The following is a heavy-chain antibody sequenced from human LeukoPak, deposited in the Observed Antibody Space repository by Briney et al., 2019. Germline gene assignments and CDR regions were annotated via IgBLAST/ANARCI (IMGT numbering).Heavy chain of an antibody. V-gene: IGHV3-23*01. Sequence: PGGSLRLSCAASEFTFSAYWMSWVRQAPGKGLEWVSAISGSGGSTYYADSVKGRVTISRDNSKNTLYLQMNSLRAEDTAVYYCAKPANYDSSGYYGGFDYWGQGTLVTVSS. D-gene: IGHD3-22*01. CDR1: EFTFSAYW. CDR2: ISGSGGST. CDR3: AKPANYDSSGYYGGFDY. J-gene: IGHJ4*02.